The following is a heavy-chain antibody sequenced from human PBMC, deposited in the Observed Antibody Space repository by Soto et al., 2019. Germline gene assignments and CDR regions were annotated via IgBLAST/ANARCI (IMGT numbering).Heavy chain of an antibody. CDR2: IYYSGST. D-gene: IGHD3-22*01. Sequence: QLQLQESGPGLVKPSETLSLTCTVSGGSISSSSYYWGWIRQPPGKGLEWIGSIYYSGSTYYNPSLKSRVTISVDTSKNQFSLKLSSVTAADTAVYYCARLAWGRVEYDSSGYYPDYWGQGTLVTVSS. CDR1: GGSISSSSYY. J-gene: IGHJ4*02. V-gene: IGHV4-39*01. CDR3: ARLAWGRVEYDSSGYYPDY.